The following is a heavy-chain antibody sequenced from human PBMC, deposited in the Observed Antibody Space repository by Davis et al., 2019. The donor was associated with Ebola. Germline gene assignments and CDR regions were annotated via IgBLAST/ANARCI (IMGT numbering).Heavy chain of an antibody. D-gene: IGHD6-19*01. J-gene: IGHJ4*02. Sequence: GGSLRLSCAASEFTFSTYAMSWVRQAPGKGLEWVSGISGNGGSTYYADSVKGRFTISRDISKNTLYLQMNSLRAEDMAVYYCAKGYSSVWYYFDFWGQGTLVTVSS. CDR3: AKGYSSVWYYFDF. CDR1: EFTFSTYA. V-gene: IGHV3-23*01. CDR2: ISGNGGST.